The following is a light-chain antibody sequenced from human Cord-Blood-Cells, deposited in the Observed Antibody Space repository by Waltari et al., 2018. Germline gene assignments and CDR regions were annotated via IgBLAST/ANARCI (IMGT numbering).Light chain of an antibody. J-gene: IGKJ4*01. CDR2: DAS. CDR1: QSVSSY. V-gene: IGKV3-11*01. Sequence: EIVLTQSPATLSLSQGEEATLSCRASQSVSSYLAWYQQKPGQAPRLLIYDASNRATGIPARFSGSGSGTDFTLTISSLEPEDFAVYYCQQRSNWPPLTFGGGTKVEIK. CDR3: QQRSNWPPLT.